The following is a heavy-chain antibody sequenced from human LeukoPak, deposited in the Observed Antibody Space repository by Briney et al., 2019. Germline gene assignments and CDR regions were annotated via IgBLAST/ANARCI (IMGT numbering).Heavy chain of an antibody. CDR3: AYYGSGNPGY. J-gene: IGHJ4*02. V-gene: IGHV3-30*02. CDR1: GFTFSSYG. CDR2: IRYDGSNK. Sequence: GGSLILSCAASGFTFSSYGMHWVGQAPGKGLEWVAFIRYDGSNKYYADSVKGRFTISRDNSKNTLYLQMNSLRAEDTAVYYCAYYGSGNPGYWGQGTLVTVSS. D-gene: IGHD3-10*01.